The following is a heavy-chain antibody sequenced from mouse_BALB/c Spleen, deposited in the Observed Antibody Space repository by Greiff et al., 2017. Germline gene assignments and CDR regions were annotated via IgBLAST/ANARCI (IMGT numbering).Heavy chain of an antibody. J-gene: IGHJ3*01. CDR2: IWSGGST. CDR3: ARIYDYHDPFAC. D-gene: IGHD2-4*01. Sequence: VKLEESGPGLVQPSQSLSITCTVSGFSLTSYGVHWVRQSPGKGLEWLGVIWSGGSTDYNAAFISRLSISKDNSKSQVFFKMNSLQANDTAIYYCARIYDYHDPFACWGQGTLVTVSA. V-gene: IGHV2-2*02. CDR1: GFSLTSYG.